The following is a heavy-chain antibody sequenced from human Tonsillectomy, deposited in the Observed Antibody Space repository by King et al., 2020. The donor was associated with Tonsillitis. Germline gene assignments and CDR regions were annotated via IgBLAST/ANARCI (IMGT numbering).Heavy chain of an antibody. CDR1: GFTFSSYA. Sequence: VQLVESGGGLVQPGGSLRLSCAASGFTFSSYAMNWVRQAPEKGLEWVSAISGGDSSTYYADSVKGRFTISRDRSKNTLYLQINSLRAEDTAIYDCAKDGGRGNWGDGVIGIYYWGQGTLVTVSS. J-gene: IGHJ4*02. CDR2: ISGGDSST. CDR3: AKDGGRGNWGDGVIGIYY. V-gene: IGHV3-23*04. D-gene: IGHD7-27*01.